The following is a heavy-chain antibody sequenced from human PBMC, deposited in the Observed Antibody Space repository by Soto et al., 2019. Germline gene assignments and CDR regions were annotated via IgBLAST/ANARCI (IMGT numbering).Heavy chain of an antibody. CDR1: GGSISSYY. CDR3: AAGGGLGYFDY. J-gene: IGHJ4*02. V-gene: IGHV4-59*01. Sequence: SETLSLTCTVSGGSISSYYWSWIRQPPGKGLEWIGYIYYSGSTNYNPSLKSRVTISVDTSKNQFSLKLSSVTAADTAVYYCAAGGGLGYFDYWGQGTLVTVSS. D-gene: IGHD7-27*01. CDR2: IYYSGST.